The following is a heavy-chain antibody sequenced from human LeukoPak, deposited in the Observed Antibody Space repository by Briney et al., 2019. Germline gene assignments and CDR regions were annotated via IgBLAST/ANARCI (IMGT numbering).Heavy chain of an antibody. CDR3: ARQSEFLEWLYYFDS. J-gene: IGHJ4*02. Sequence: ASVKVSCKASGYIFSTYDIHWVRQATGQGLEWMGWVNPNSGNTDFGQKFQGRLTITRNTSLSTVYMEPSSLRSEDTAVYYCARQSEFLEWLYYFDSWGQGTLVTVSS. V-gene: IGHV1-8*03. CDR2: VNPNSGNT. CDR1: GYIFSTYD. D-gene: IGHD3-3*01.